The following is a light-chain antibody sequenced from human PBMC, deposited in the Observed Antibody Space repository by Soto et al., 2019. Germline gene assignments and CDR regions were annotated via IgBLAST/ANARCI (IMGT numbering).Light chain of an antibody. CDR2: GNS. J-gene: IGLJ1*01. CDR1: SYNIGAGYD. Sequence: QSVLTQPPSVSGAPGQRVTISCTGSSYNIGAGYDVHWYQQLPGTAPKLLIYGNSNRPSGVPDRCSGSKSGTSASLAITRLQAEDEADYYCPSYDSSLSGYVFGTGTKVTVL. CDR3: PSYDSSLSGYV. V-gene: IGLV1-40*01.